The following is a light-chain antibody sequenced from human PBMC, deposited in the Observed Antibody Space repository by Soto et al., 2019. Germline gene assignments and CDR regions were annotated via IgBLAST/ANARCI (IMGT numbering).Light chain of an antibody. CDR3: MQALQAPFT. J-gene: IGKJ4*01. Sequence: DTVMTQSPLSLPVTPGEPASISCTSSQSLLHSNGYNYLDWYLQKPGQSPQLLIYLGSNRASGVPDRFSGSGSGTDFTLKISRVEAEDVGVYYCMQALQAPFTFGGGTKVEIK. CDR1: QSLLHSNGYNY. V-gene: IGKV2-28*01. CDR2: LGS.